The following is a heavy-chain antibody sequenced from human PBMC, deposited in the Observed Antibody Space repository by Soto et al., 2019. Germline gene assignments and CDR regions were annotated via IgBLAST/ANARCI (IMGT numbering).Heavy chain of an antibody. D-gene: IGHD6-19*01. CDR2: ISGSSTYI. CDR3: ARGDGTGLYNSGWSPRY. CDR1: GFTFSSYS. Sequence: EVQLVESGGGLVKPGESLRVSCAASGFTFSSYSLHWVRQAPGKGLEWVSSISGSSTYIYYADRVKGRFTISRDNAKNSLYLRMDSLRAEDTAVYYCARGDGTGLYNSGWSPRYWGQGPLVTVSS. V-gene: IGHV3-21*04. J-gene: IGHJ4*02.